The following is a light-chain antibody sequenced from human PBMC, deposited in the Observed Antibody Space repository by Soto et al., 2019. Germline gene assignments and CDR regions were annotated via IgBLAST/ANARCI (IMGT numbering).Light chain of an antibody. CDR2: AAS. V-gene: IGKV1-9*01. J-gene: IGKJ2*01. Sequence: IQLTQSPSSLSASVGDRGTITCRASQGISSYLAWYQQKPGKAPKLLIYAASTLQSGVPSRFSGSGSGTDFTLTISSLQPEDFATYYCQQLNSYPPYTFGQGTRLEIK. CDR3: QQLNSYPPYT. CDR1: QGISSY.